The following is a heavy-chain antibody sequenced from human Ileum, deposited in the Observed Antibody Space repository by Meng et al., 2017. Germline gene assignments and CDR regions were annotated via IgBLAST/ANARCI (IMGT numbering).Heavy chain of an antibody. V-gene: IGHV3-30*04. CDR3: AREPVFRGWLDP. J-gene: IGHJ5*02. D-gene: IGHD2/OR15-2a*01. Sequence: VEVVCLGVVFVQPGRSLRLSWVASGFSCGSYSIHWRRQAAGKGLEWVAVISSDGGVKWCADSVKGRFTISRDNSKSTLYLQMNSLRPEDTAVYHCAREPVFRGWLDPWGQGTLVTVSS. CDR2: ISSDGGVK. CDR1: GFSCGSYS.